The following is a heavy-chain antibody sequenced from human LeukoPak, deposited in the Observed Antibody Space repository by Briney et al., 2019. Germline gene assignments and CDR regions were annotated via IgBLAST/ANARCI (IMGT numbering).Heavy chain of an antibody. V-gene: IGHV4-61*02. J-gene: IGHJ3*02. CDR1: GGSISSGSYY. Sequence: SETLSLTCTVSGGSISSGSYYWSWIRQPAGKGLEWIGRIYTSGSTNYNPSLKSRVTISVDTSKNQFSLKLSSVTAADTAVYYCAREGIVVVPADTDAFDIWGQGTMVTVSS. CDR2: IYTSGST. CDR3: AREGIVVVPADTDAFDI. D-gene: IGHD2-2*01.